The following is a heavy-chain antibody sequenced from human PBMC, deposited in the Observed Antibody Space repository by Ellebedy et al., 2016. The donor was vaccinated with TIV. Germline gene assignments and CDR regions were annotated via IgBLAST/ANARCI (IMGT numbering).Heavy chain of an antibody. CDR2: ISGTGGST. V-gene: IGHV3-23*01. D-gene: IGHD1-26*01. CDR1: GFTFINYA. CDR3: ATSIVGAPVLGADY. Sequence: GESLKISXAASGFTFINYAMTWVRQAPGKGLEWVSSISGTGGSTYYADSVKGRFTISRDNYKNTLYLQMNSLRVEDTAVYYCATSIVGAPVLGADYWGQGSLVTVSS. J-gene: IGHJ4*02.